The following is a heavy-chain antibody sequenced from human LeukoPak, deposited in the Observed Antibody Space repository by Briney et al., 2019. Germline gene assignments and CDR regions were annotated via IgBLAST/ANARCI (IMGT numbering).Heavy chain of an antibody. CDR3: ARLGGPAAIPHWFDP. V-gene: IGHV4-4*09. CDR2: IYSGGST. J-gene: IGHJ5*02. Sequence: SETLSLTCSVSGASISLYYWSWIRQPPGKGLEWIGYIYSGGSTNYNSSLKSRVTISVDMSKNQFSLNLSSVTAADTAVYFCARLGGPAAIPHWFDPWGQGTLVTVSS. CDR1: GASISLYY. D-gene: IGHD2-2*01.